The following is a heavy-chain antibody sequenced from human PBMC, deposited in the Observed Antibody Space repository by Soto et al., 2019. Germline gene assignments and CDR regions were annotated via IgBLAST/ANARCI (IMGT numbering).Heavy chain of an antibody. Sequence: GSLRLSCAASGFTFRSYGMHWVRQVTGKSLEWVSAIGTAGDPYYPGSVKGRFTISRENAKNSLYLQMNGLRDGDTAVYYCARSRPAAAHYYFFAMDIWGQGTTVTVSS. CDR3: ARSRPAAAHYYFFAMDI. CDR2: IGTAGDP. J-gene: IGHJ6*02. D-gene: IGHD2-15*01. V-gene: IGHV3-13*05. CDR1: GFTFRSYG.